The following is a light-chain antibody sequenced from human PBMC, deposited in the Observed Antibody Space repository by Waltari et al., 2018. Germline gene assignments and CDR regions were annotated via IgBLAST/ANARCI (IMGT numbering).Light chain of an antibody. V-gene: IGLV2-23*02. CDR1: SNDIGNSNH. CDR2: EVT. J-gene: IGLJ2*01. Sequence: QPALTQPASVSGSPGQSITIPCTGSSNDIGNSNHVCLSQQPPGKPPRLIISEVTERPSGVSDRFSGSKSGNTASLTISGLQAEDEADYYCLSYTTRISFVFGGGTKLSVL. CDR3: LSYTTRISFV.